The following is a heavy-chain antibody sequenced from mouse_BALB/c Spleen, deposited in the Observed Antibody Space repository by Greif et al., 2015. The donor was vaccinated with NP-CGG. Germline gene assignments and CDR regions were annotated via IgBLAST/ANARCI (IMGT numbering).Heavy chain of an antibody. D-gene: IGHD2-10*02. CDR3: SRSGYGNYFDY. Sequence: VQLVESGAELVKPGASVKLSCKASGYTFTSYYMYWVKQRPGQGLAWIGEINPSNGGTNFNEKFKSKATLTVDKSSTTAYMQLSSLTSEDSAVYYCSRSGYGNYFDYWGQGTTLTVSS. CDR1: GYTFTSYY. J-gene: IGHJ2*01. CDR2: INPSNGGT. V-gene: IGHV1S81*02.